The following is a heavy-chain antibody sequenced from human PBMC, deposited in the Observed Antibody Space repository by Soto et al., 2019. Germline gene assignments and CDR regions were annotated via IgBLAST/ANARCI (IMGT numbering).Heavy chain of an antibody. CDR2: ISGSGGST. D-gene: IGHD6-19*01. Sequence: GGSLRLSCAASGFTFSGYAMSWVRQAPGKGLEWVSAISGSGGSTYYADSVKGRFTISRDNSKNTLYLQMNSLRAEDTAVYYCAKDMGSSGWYGFQDYWGQGTMVTVYS. V-gene: IGHV3-23*01. J-gene: IGHJ4*02. CDR1: GFTFSGYA. CDR3: AKDMGSSGWYGFQDY.